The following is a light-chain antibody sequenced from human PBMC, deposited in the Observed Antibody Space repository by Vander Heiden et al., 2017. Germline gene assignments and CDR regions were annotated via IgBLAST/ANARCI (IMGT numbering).Light chain of an antibody. CDR1: QSVLYSSNNKND. J-gene: IGKJ1*01. V-gene: IGKV4-1*01. CDR3: QQYYSTLWT. CDR2: WAS. Sequence: DIVMTQSPDSLAVSLGERATINCKSSQSVLYSSNNKNDLAWYQQKPGQPPKLLIYWASTRESGVPDRFSGSGSGTDFTLTISSLQAEDVAVYYCQQYYSTLWTFGQGTKVXIK.